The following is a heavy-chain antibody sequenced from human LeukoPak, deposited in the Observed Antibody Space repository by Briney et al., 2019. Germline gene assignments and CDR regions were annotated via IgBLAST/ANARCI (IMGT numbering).Heavy chain of an antibody. V-gene: IGHV4-39*01. CDR2: IYYSGST. Sequence: SETLSLTRAVSGGSISSSSYYWAWIRQPPGKGLEWIGTIYYSGSTYHNPSLKSRVTMSVDTSRNQFSLKLSSVDAADTAVYYCAKAGVRYFDSSGLYAFDFWGQGTTATVSS. CDR3: AKAGVRYFDSSGLYAFDF. J-gene: IGHJ3*01. CDR1: GGSISSSSYY. D-gene: IGHD3-22*01.